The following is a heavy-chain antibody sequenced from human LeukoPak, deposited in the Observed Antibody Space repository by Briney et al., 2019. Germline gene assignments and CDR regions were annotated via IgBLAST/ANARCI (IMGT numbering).Heavy chain of an antibody. CDR2: INPILGIA. CDR1: GGTFSSYT. D-gene: IGHD6-19*01. Sequence: ASVKVSCKASGGTFSSYTISWVRQAPGQGLEWMGRINPILGIANYAQKFQGRVTITADKSTSTAYMELSSLRSEDTAVYYCARADIAVAAPSDYWGQGTLVTVSS. V-gene: IGHV1-69*02. J-gene: IGHJ4*02. CDR3: ARADIAVAAPSDY.